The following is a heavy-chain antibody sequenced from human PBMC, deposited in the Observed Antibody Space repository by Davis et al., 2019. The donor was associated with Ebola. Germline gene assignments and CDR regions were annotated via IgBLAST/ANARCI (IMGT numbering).Heavy chain of an antibody. CDR2: ISSSSSYI. CDR1: GFTFSSYS. Sequence: GESLKISCAASGFTFSSYSMNWVRQAPGKGLEWVSSISSSSSYIYYADSVKGRFTISRDNAKNSLYLQMNSLRAEDTAVYYCAKEEISSGYYYRYYFDYWGQGTLVTVSS. CDR3: AKEEISSGYYYRYYFDY. V-gene: IGHV3-21*01. D-gene: IGHD3-22*01. J-gene: IGHJ4*02.